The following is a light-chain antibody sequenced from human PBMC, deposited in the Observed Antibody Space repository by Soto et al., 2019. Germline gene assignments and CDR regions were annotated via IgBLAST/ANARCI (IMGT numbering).Light chain of an antibody. CDR3: QSYDNSLSNYV. J-gene: IGLJ1*01. Sequence: QSVLTQPPSVSGAPGQRVTISCTGSSSNVGAGYDVHWYKQLPGTAPKLLIYGNYNRPSGVPDRFSGSKSGTSASLAITGLQAEDEVDYYCQSYDNSLSNYVFGTGTKVTVL. CDR1: SSNVGAGYD. CDR2: GNY. V-gene: IGLV1-40*01.